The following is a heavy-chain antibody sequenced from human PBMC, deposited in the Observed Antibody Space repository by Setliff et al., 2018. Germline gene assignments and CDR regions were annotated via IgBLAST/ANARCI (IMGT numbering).Heavy chain of an antibody. J-gene: IGHJ4*02. Sequence: SETLSLTCTVSGGSISSYYWSWIRQPPGKRLEWIGYIYYSGSTNYNPSLESRVTISVDTSRNEFSLRLNSLTAADTAVYYCARPKLIAAIAGYFDYWGQGSLVTVSS. CDR2: IYYSGST. D-gene: IGHD2-15*01. V-gene: IGHV4-59*08. CDR1: GGSISSYY. CDR3: ARPKLIAAIAGYFDY.